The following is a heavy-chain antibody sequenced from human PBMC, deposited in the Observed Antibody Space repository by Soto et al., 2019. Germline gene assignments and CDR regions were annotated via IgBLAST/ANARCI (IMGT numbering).Heavy chain of an antibody. CDR2: IYYAGST. J-gene: IGHJ4*02. D-gene: IGHD5-12*01. Sequence: XXTLSLPCTVSGGSMISYYWRWILQPPGRGLEWMGFIYYAGSTKYNPSLNSRVTISVDTSKNQFSLTVTFVSAADTAVYYWASRIVATEALDYGGQGTLVTVSS. CDR1: GGSMISYY. V-gene: IGHV4-59*08. CDR3: ASRIVATEALDY.